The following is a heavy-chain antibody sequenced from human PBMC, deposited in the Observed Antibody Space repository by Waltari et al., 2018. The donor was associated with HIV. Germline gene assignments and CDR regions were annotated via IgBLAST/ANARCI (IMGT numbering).Heavy chain of an antibody. V-gene: IGHV4-59*01. CDR3: ARGGIAVAGAFDY. D-gene: IGHD6-19*01. Sequence: QVQLQESGPGLVKPSETLSLTCTVSGGSISSYYWSWIRQPPGKGLEWIGYIYYSGSTNYNPSLKRRVTISVETSKNQFSLKLSSVTAADTAVYYCARGGIAVAGAFDYWGQGTLVTVSS. CDR2: IYYSGST. J-gene: IGHJ4*02. CDR1: GGSISSYY.